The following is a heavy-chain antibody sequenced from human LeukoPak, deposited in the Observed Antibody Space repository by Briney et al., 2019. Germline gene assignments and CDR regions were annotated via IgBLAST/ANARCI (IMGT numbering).Heavy chain of an antibody. D-gene: IGHD2-2*01. Sequence: PSETLSLTCTVSGGSISSGSYCWSWIRQPAGKALEWIGRIYTSGSTNYNPSLKSRVTILVDTSKNQFSLKLSSVTAADTAVYYCARGIIVVVPAAINWFDPWGQGTLVTVSS. J-gene: IGHJ5*02. CDR2: IYTSGST. V-gene: IGHV4-61*02. CDR3: ARGIIVVVPAAINWFDP. CDR1: GGSISSGSYC.